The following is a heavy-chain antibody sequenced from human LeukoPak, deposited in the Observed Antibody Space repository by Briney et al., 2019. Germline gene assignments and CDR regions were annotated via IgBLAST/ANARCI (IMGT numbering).Heavy chain of an antibody. J-gene: IGHJ4*02. CDR2: INHSGST. Sequence: SETLSLTCAVYGGSFSGYYWSWIRQPPGKGLEWIGEINHSGSTNYNPSLKSRVTISVDTSKNQFSLKLSSVTAADTAVYYCARVSPNTVTTLQYFDYWGQGTLVTVSS. CDR3: ARVSPNTVTTLQYFDY. CDR1: GGSFSGYY. V-gene: IGHV4-34*01. D-gene: IGHD4-17*01.